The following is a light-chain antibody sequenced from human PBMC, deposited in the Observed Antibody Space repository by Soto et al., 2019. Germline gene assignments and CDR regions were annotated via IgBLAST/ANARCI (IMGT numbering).Light chain of an antibody. J-gene: IGLJ3*02. V-gene: IGLV7-43*01. CDR2: STS. CDR3: LVFYDNTWV. Sequence: QAVVTQEPSLTVSPGGTVTLTCSSSTGAVTSGYYPNWFQQKPGQAPRVLIYSTSNKHSWTPARFSGSLLGGKAALTLSGVQPEDEAEYYCLVFYDNTWVFSGGTKLTVL. CDR1: TGAVTSGYY.